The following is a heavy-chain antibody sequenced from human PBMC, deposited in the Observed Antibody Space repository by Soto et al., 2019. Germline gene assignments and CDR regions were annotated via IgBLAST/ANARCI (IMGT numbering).Heavy chain of an antibody. V-gene: IGHV1-2*04. CDR3: ARAGTIVATEPRAVDV. CDR1: GYTFTGYY. Sequence: AXVKVSCKASGYTFTGYYMHWVRQAPGQCLEWMGWINPNSGGTNYAQKFQGWVTMTRDTSISTAYMELSRLRSDDTAVYYCARAGTIVATEPRAVDVWGQGTTVTVSS. CDR2: INPNSGGT. D-gene: IGHD5-12*01. J-gene: IGHJ6*02.